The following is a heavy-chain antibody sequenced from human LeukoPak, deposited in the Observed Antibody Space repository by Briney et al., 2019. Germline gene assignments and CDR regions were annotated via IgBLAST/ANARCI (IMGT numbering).Heavy chain of an antibody. Sequence: ASVKVSCKASGYTFTGYYMHWVRQAPGQGLEWMGWLNTNNNGTNYAQKFQGRVTMTRDTSTSTAYMELRSLRSDDTAVYYCARGGYGDYVGWFDPWGQGTLVTVSS. CDR3: ARGGYGDYVGWFDP. D-gene: IGHD4-17*01. J-gene: IGHJ5*02. CDR1: GYTFTGYY. V-gene: IGHV1-2*02. CDR2: LNTNNNGT.